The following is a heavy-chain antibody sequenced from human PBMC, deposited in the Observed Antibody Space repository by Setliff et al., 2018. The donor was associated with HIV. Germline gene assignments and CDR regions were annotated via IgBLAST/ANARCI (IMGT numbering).Heavy chain of an antibody. CDR2: IYSTGTT. J-gene: IGHJ3*01. Sequence: SETLSLTCSVSGGSMSSYCWTWIRQSAGKGLEWIGHIYSTGTTNYNSSLKSRVTLSVDTSKHQFSLKLSPVTAADTAVYYCARVQMAYAAFDVWGQGTMVTVSS. CDR3: ARVQMAYAAFDV. CDR1: GGSMSSYC. V-gene: IGHV4-4*07. D-gene: IGHD4-17*01.